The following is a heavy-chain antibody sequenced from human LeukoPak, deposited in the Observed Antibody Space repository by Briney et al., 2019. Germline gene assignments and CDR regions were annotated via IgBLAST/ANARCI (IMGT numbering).Heavy chain of an antibody. CDR2: MNPNSGNT. J-gene: IGHJ6*03. V-gene: IGHV1-8*01. Sequence: ASVKVSCKASGYTFTSYDINWVRQATGQGLEWMGWMNPNSGNTGYAQKFQGRVTMTRDTPISTVYMELSSLRSEDTAVYYCARRVGGNGAAVGYYYYYMDVWGKGTTVTISS. D-gene: IGHD6-13*01. CDR1: GYTFTSYD. CDR3: ARRVGGNGAAVGYYYYYMDV.